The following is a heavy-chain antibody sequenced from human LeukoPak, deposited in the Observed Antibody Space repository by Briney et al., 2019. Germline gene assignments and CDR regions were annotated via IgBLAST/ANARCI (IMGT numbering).Heavy chain of an antibody. D-gene: IGHD3-10*01. CDR3: AGKDEHYGSGSFSY. CDR2: ISPSTSTI. Sequence: PGGSLRLSCAASGFSFSSYSMNWVRQAPGKGLEWISSISPSTSTIYYADSVKGRFTISRDNAENSLYLQMSSLRAEDTAVYYCAGKDEHYGSGSFSYWGQGTLVTVSS. J-gene: IGHJ4*02. CDR1: GFSFSSYS. V-gene: IGHV3-48*01.